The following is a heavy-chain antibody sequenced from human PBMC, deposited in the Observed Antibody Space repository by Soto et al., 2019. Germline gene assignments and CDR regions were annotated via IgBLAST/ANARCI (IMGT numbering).Heavy chain of an antibody. CDR3: AKDLGTYYDFWSGYYTIGY. V-gene: IGHV3-23*01. CDR1: GFTFNSYA. D-gene: IGHD3-3*01. CDR2: ISGSGGST. Sequence: EVQLLESGGGLVQPGGSLRLSCAASGFTFNSYAMSWVRQAPGKGLEWVSAISGSGGSTYYADSVKGRFTISRDNSKNTLYLQMNSLRAEDTAVYYCAKDLGTYYDFWSGYYTIGYWGQGTLVTVSS. J-gene: IGHJ4*02.